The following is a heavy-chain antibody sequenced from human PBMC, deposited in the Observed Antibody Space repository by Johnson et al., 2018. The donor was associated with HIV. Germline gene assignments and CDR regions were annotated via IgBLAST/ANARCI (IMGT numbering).Heavy chain of an antibody. CDR3: ASGALAYCGGDCYSDAFDI. CDR2: IYSGGST. D-gene: IGHD2-21*02. J-gene: IGHJ3*02. Sequence: VSSNYMSWVRQAPGQGLEWVSVIYSGGSTYYADSVKGRFTISRDNSKNTLYLQMNSLRAEDTAVYYCASGALAYCGGDCYSDAFDIWGQGTMVTVSS. V-gene: IGHV3-66*01. CDR1: VSSNY.